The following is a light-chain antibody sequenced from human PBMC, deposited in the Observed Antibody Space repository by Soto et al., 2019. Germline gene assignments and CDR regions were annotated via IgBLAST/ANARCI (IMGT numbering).Light chain of an antibody. CDR2: DVS. V-gene: IGLV2-11*01. J-gene: IGLJ1*01. CDR3: CSYAGSYTLYV. Sequence: QSVLTQPLSVSGSPGQSVTISCTGTSSDVGGYNYVSWYQQHPGKAPKLMIYDVSKRPSGVPDRFSGSKSGNTASLTISGLQAEDEADYYCCSYAGSYTLYVFGTGTKLTVL. CDR1: SSDVGGYNY.